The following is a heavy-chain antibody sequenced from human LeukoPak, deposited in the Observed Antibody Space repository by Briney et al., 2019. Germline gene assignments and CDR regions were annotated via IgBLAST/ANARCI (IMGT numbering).Heavy chain of an antibody. CDR3: ARGLSGSYPT. D-gene: IGHD1-26*01. V-gene: IGHV4-34*01. CDR2: INHSGST. CDR1: GGSFSGYY. J-gene: IGHJ3*01. Sequence: SETLSLTCAVYGGSFSGYYWSWIRQPPGKGLEWIGEINHSGSTNYNPSLKSQVTISVDTSKNQFSLKLSSVTAADTAVYYCARGLSGSYPTWGQGTMVTVSS.